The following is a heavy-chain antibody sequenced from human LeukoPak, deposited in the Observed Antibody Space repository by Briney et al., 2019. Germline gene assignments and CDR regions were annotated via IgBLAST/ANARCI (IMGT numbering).Heavy chain of an antibody. CDR3: ASLLRYFDWPPPHYYMDV. D-gene: IGHD3-9*01. CDR1: GFTFSSYS. Sequence: PGGSLRLSCAASGFTFSSYSMNWVRQAPGKGLEWVSSISSSSSYIYYADSVKGRFTISRDNAKNSLYLQMNSLRAEDTAVYYCASLLRYFDWPPPHYYMDVWGKGTTVTISS. CDR2: ISSSSSYI. J-gene: IGHJ6*03. V-gene: IGHV3-21*01.